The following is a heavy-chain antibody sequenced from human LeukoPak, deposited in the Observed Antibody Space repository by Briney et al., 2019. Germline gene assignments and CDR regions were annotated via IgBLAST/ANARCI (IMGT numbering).Heavy chain of an antibody. CDR3: ARDQTDSVGNQYYFDY. CDR2: INPNSGGT. V-gene: IGHV1-2*04. Sequence: GASVKVSCKASGYTFTSYYMHWVRQAPGQGLEWMGWINPNSGGTNYAQKFQGWVTMTRDTSISTAYMELSRLRSDDTAVYYCARDQTDSVGNQYYFDYWGREPWSPSPQ. D-gene: IGHD5/OR15-5a*01. J-gene: IGHJ4*02. CDR1: GYTFTSYY.